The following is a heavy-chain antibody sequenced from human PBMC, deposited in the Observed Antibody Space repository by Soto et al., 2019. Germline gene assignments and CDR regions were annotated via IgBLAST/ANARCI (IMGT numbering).Heavy chain of an antibody. CDR3: ARAAGYDYIWGSYRPTGFDY. Sequence: GASVKVSCKASGYTFTSYAMHWVRQAPGQGLEWMGIINPSGGSTSYAQKFQGRVTMTRDTSTRTVYMELSSLRSEDTAVYYCARAAGYDYIWGSYRPTGFDYWGQGTLVTVSS. CDR1: GYTFTSYA. D-gene: IGHD3-16*02. V-gene: IGHV1-46*03. J-gene: IGHJ4*02. CDR2: INPSGGST.